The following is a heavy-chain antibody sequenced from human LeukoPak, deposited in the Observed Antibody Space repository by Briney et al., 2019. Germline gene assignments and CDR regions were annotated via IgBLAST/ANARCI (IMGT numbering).Heavy chain of an antibody. CDR3: ARDSSSWTWGFDY. Sequence: PSETLSLTCTVSGGSISSGGYYWSWIRQPPGKGLEWIGYIYHSGSTYYNPSLKSRVTISVDRSKNQFSLKLSSVTAADTAVYYCARDSSSWTWGFDYWGQGTLVTVSS. V-gene: IGHV4-30-2*01. D-gene: IGHD6-13*01. CDR2: IYHSGST. J-gene: IGHJ4*02. CDR1: GGSISSGGYY.